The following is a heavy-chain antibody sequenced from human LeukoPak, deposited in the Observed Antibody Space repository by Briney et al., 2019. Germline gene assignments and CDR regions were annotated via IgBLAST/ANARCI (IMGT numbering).Heavy chain of an antibody. J-gene: IGHJ4*02. V-gene: IGHV4-39*01. CDR1: GVSISRSSYY. CDR3: ARHLFATVTAPFDY. CDR2: IYYSGST. D-gene: IGHD4-17*01. Sequence: KSSETLSLTCTVSGVSISRSSYYWGWIRQPPGKGLEWIGSIYYSGSTYYNPSLESRVTISVDTSKNQFSLKLSSVTAADTAVYYCARHLFATVTAPFDYWGQGTLVTVSS.